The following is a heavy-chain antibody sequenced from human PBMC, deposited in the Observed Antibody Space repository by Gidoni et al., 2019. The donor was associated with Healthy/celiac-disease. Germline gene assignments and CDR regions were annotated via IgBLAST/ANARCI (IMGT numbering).Heavy chain of an antibody. V-gene: IGHV4-39*01. J-gene: IGHJ4*02. D-gene: IGHD6-13*01. CDR3: AIGSSSLPDY. Sequence: QLQLQESGPGLVKPSETLSLTGTVSGGSISSSSYYWGWIRQPPGKGLEWIGSIYYSGGTYYNPSLKSRVTISVDTSKNQFSLKLSSVTAADTAVYYCAIGSSSLPDYWGQGTLVTVSS. CDR2: IYYSGGT. CDR1: GGSISSSSYY.